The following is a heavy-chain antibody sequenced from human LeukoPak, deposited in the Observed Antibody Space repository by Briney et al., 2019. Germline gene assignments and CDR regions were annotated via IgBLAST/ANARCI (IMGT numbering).Heavy chain of an antibody. D-gene: IGHD3-10*01. CDR3: AKDMVWFGDAFDI. CDR2: ISGSGGST. Sequence: GGSLRLSCAASGFTFSSYGMSWVRQAPGKGLEWVSAISGSGGSTYYADSVKGRFTISRDNSKNTLYLQMNSLRAEDTAVYYCAKDMVWFGDAFDIWGQGTMVTVSS. CDR1: GFTFSSYG. V-gene: IGHV3-23*01. J-gene: IGHJ3*02.